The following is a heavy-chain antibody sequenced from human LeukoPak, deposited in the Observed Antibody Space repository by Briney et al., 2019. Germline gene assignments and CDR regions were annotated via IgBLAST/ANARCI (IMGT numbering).Heavy chain of an antibody. CDR2: IKQDGRER. V-gene: IGHV3-7*03. D-gene: IGHD3-22*01. J-gene: IGHJ4*02. CDR3: ASEVVTQFDY. Sequence: GGSLRLSCAASGFTFSSSAMSWVRQAPGKGLEWVANIKQDGRERYYLDSVKGRFTISRDNAKNSLYLQMNSLRAEDTAVYYCASEVVTQFDYWGQGTLVTVSS. CDR1: GFTFSSSA.